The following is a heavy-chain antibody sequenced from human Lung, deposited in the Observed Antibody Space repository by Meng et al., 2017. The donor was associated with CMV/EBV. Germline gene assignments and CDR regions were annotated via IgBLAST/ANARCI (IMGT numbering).Heavy chain of an antibody. Sequence: GESXKISCAASGFTFSNAWMSWVRQVPGQGLKWVGRIKSKADGDTTDYAAPVKGRFTISRDDSENTLYLHMNSLRTDDTGVYYCTTDSVAGPVYYYYGMDVWGQGTTVTVPS. D-gene: IGHD6-19*01. V-gene: IGHV3-15*01. CDR3: TTDSVAGPVYYYYGMDV. J-gene: IGHJ6*02. CDR2: IKSKADGDTT. CDR1: GFTFSNAW.